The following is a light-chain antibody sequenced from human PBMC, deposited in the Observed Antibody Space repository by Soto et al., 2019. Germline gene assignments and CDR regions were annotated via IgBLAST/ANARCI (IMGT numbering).Light chain of an antibody. CDR1: QSVSSSY. Sequence: QHPGILSLCPGERATLSCRASQSVSSSYLAWYQQKPGQAPRLLIYGASTRATGIPARFSGSGSGTEFTLTISSLQSEDFAVYYCQQYNNWPKTFGQGTKVDI. V-gene: IGKV3-15*01. CDR3: QQYNNWPKT. CDR2: GAS. J-gene: IGKJ1*01.